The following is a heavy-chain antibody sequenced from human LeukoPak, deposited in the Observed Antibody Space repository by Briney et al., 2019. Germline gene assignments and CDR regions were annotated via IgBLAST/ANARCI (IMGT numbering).Heavy chain of an antibody. CDR1: GYTFSNYG. V-gene: IGHV1-18*01. Sequence: ASVKVSCKASGYTFSNYGISWVRQAPGQGLEWMGWISAYNGNTNYAQKLQGRVTMTTDTSTSTAYMELRSLRSDDTAVYYCAADPRGIAAAGTHYYYYYMDVWGKGTTVTVSS. CDR2: ISAYNGNT. J-gene: IGHJ6*03. D-gene: IGHD6-13*01. CDR3: AADPRGIAAAGTHYYYYYMDV.